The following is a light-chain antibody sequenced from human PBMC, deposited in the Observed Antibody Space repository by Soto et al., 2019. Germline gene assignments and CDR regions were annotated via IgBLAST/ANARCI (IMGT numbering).Light chain of an antibody. J-gene: IGLJ2*01. CDR1: SSDVGGYNY. Sequence: QSVLTQPASVCGSPGQSITISCTGTSSDVGGYNYVAWYQQHPGKAPKLMIYDVRTRPSGVSNRFSGSKSGNTASLTISGLQAEDEADYYCSSYSSSSTPVVLGGGTKLTVL. CDR3: SSYSSSSTPVV. V-gene: IGLV2-14*01. CDR2: DVR.